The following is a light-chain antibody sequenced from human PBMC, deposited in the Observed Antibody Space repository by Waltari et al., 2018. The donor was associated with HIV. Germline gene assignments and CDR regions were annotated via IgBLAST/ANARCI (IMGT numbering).Light chain of an antibody. CDR3: QSSDISGNYWV. J-gene: IGLJ2*01. Sequence: SYGLTQPPSVSVSPGQTATITCSGDTLPKQYGYWYQQKRGHAPVMVIYKDRERPAAIPVVFSGSSSATTATWTISGVQPEDEADYYCQSSDISGNYWVLGGGTKLTVL. V-gene: IGLV3-25*03. CDR1: TLPKQY. CDR2: KDR.